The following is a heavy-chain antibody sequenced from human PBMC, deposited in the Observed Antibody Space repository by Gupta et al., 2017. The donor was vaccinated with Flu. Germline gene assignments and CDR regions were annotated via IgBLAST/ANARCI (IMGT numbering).Heavy chain of an antibody. V-gene: IGHV3-33*01. CDR2: IWYSGRNQ. D-gene: IGHD4-17*01. J-gene: IGHJ4*02. Sequence: GMHWVRQAPGKGLEWVAVIWYSGRNQSYAVTGKFRFTMSRDDSKNTVYLQMNRLRVEATATYYCARDDKDDCDYAGFFDYWGQGTQVTVSS. CDR3: ARDDKDDCDYAGFFDY. CDR1: G.